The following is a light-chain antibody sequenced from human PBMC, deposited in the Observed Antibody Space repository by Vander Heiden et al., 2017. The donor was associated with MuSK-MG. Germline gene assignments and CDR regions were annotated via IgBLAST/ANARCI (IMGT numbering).Light chain of an antibody. J-gene: IGLJ2*01. Sequence: SYELTQPPSVSVSPGQTARITCSGDVLSKHYGYWYQQKPGQAPVVIIYKDSERPSEIPERFSGSSSGTTVTLTISGVQAEDEADYYCQSADSTLTVKFGGGTKLTAL. CDR1: VLSKHY. CDR2: KDS. V-gene: IGLV3-25*03. CDR3: QSADSTLTVK.